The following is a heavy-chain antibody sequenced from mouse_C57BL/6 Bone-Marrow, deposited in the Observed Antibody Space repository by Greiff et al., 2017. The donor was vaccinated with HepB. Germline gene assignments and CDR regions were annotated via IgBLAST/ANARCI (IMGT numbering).Heavy chain of an antibody. CDR1: GYTFTSYW. D-gene: IGHD2-3*01. Sequence: VQLQQPGAELVKPGASVKLSCKASGYTFTSYWMHWVKQRPGQGLEWIGMIHPNSGSTNYNEKFKSKATLTVDKSSRTAYMQLSSLTSEDSAVYYCARTIYDGYYVEWYFDVWGTGTTVTVSS. V-gene: IGHV1-64*01. CDR2: IHPNSGST. CDR3: ARTIYDGYYVEWYFDV. J-gene: IGHJ1*03.